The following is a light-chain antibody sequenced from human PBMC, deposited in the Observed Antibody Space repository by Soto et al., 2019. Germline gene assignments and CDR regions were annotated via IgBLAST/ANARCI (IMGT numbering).Light chain of an antibody. CDR3: NPYAANNHWV. J-gene: IGLJ3*02. Sequence: QSLMTQHPAASGSPGQSVAISCTGTSSDVGGYNYVSWYQQHPGKAPKVMIYEVSKRPSGVPDRFSGSKSGNTASLTVSGLQAEDEADYYCNPYAANNHWVFGAGTQITV. CDR2: EVS. V-gene: IGLV2-8*01. CDR1: SSDVGGYNY.